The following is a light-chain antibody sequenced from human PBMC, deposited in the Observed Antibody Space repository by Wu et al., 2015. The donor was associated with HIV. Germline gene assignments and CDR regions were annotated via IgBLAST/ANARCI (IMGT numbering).Light chain of an antibody. CDR2: DAS. V-gene: IGKV3-20*01. Sequence: EIVLTQSPGTLSVSPGERATLSCRASQRISSNLAWYQQKPGQAPRLLIYDASTRATGIPARFSGSGSGTDFTLTISRLEPEDFAVYYCQQYGSSPPYSFGQGTKLEIK. CDR3: QQYGSSPPYS. J-gene: IGKJ2*03. CDR1: QRISSN.